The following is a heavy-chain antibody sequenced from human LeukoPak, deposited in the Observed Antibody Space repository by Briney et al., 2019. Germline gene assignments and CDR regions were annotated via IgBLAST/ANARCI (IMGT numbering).Heavy chain of an antibody. CDR1: GFTFSSYA. D-gene: IGHD2-15*01. CDR2: ISYDGSNK. CDR3: ARDGGGDAIVVVVAATDFDY. Sequence: GGSLRLSCAASGFTFSSYAMHWVRQAPGKGLEWVAVISYDGSNKYYADSVKGRFTISRDNSKNTLYLQMNGLRAEDTAVYYCARDGGGDAIVVVVAATDFDYWGQGTLVTVSS. V-gene: IGHV3-30-3*01. J-gene: IGHJ4*02.